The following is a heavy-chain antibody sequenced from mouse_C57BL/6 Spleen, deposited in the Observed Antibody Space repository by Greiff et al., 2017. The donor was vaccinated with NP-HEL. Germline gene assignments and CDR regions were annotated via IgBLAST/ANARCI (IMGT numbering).Heavy chain of an antibody. D-gene: IGHD2-4*01. CDR1: GFTFSDYG. CDR3: ARPMITRAMDY. CDR2: ISSGSSTI. J-gene: IGHJ4*01. Sequence: EVKLVESGGGLVKPGGSLTLSCAASGFTFSDYGMHWVRQAPEKGLEWVAYISSGSSTIYYADTVKGRFTISRDNAKNTLCLQMTSLRSEDTAMYYCARPMITRAMDYWGQGTSVTVSS. V-gene: IGHV5-17*01.